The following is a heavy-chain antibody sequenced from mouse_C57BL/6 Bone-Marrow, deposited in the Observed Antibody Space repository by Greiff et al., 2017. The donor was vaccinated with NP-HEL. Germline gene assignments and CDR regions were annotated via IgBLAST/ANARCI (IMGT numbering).Heavy chain of an antibody. CDR1: GYSFTGYF. CDR3: GRWAFYYDMDY. Sequence: VQLKESGPELVKPGASVKISCKASGYSFTGYFMNWVKQSHGKSLEWIGRVNPYNGYTFYNQNFKDKATLTVDKSSSTAHMELLSLTSEDSAVYYCGRWAFYYDMDYWGQGTSVTVSS. V-gene: IGHV1-37*01. CDR2: VNPYNGYT. J-gene: IGHJ4*01.